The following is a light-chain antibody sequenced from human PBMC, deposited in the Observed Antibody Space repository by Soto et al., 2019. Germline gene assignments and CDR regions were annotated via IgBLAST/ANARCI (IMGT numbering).Light chain of an antibody. V-gene: IGKV3-15*01. CDR3: QQYNNWPRT. J-gene: IGKJ2*01. CDR2: AAS. CDR1: QNVNFN. Sequence: EIVMTQSPATLSVSPGDRATLSCRASQNVNFNLAWYQQKLGQAPRLLISAASTRASGVPSRFSGSGSGTEFTLTIRGLQSEDFAIYYCQQYNNWPRTFGQGTKLDI.